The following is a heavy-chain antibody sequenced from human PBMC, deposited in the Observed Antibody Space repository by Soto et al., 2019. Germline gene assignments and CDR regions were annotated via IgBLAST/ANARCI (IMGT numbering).Heavy chain of an antibody. CDR3: AKLSLVVVVAAPLHAFDI. D-gene: IGHD2-15*01. CDR1: GFTFSSYG. J-gene: IGHJ3*02. V-gene: IGHV3-30*18. Sequence: QVQLVESGGGVVQPGRSLRLSCAASGFTFSSYGMHWVRQAPGKGLEWVAVISYDGSNKHYADSVKGRFTISRDNSKNTLYLQMNSLRAEDTAVYYCAKLSLVVVVAAPLHAFDIWGQGTMVTVSS. CDR2: ISYDGSNK.